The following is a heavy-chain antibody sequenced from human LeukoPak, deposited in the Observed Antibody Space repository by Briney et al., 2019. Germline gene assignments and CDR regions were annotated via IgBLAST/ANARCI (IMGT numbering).Heavy chain of an antibody. D-gene: IGHD1-26*01. CDR2: IYYSGST. V-gene: IGHV4-39*01. CDR1: GSSVSSSNDY. J-gene: IGHJ4*02. CDR3: ARVLRGGTYYFDY. Sequence: SETLSLTCTVSGSSVSSSNDYWGWIRQPPGKGLEWIGTIYYSGSTYYNPSLQSRLTISVDTSKNQFSLRLTSVTAADTAVYYCARVLRGGTYYFDYWGQGTLVTVSS.